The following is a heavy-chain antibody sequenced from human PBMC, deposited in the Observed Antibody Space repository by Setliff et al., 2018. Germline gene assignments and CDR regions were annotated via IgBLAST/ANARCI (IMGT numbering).Heavy chain of an antibody. J-gene: IGHJ4*02. D-gene: IGHD6-6*01. CDR2: INHRGST. Sequence: SETLSLTCAAYGGTFSDYHWTWIRQSPEKGLEWIGEINHRGSTNYNPSLKSRVTISIDTSRDQFSLKLISMIAADTAVYYCARGRNVASRLLDSWGQGTLVTVSS. V-gene: IGHV4-34*01. CDR3: ARGRNVASRLLDS. CDR1: GGTFSDYH.